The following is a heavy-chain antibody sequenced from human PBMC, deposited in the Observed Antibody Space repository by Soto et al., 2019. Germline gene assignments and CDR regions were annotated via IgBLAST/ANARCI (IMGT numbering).Heavy chain of an antibody. CDR1: GGSISSYY. D-gene: IGHD6-19*01. CDR3: ARGSSGWYYFDY. J-gene: IGHJ4*02. V-gene: IGHV4-59*01. Sequence: KSSETLSLTCTVSGGSISSYYWSWIRQPPGKGLEWIGYIYYSGSTNYHPSRKSRVTISVDTSKNQFSLKLSSVTAADTAVYYCARGSSGWYYFDYWGQGTLVTVSS. CDR2: IYYSGST.